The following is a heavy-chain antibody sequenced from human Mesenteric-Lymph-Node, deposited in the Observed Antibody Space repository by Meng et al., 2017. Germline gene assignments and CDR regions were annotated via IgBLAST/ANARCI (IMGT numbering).Heavy chain of an antibody. D-gene: IGHD6-6*01. CDR1: GYSISSGYY. Sequence: GSLRLSCTVSGYSISSGYYWGWIRQPPGKGLEWIGSIYHSGSTYYNPSLKSRVTISVDTSKNQFSLKLSSVTAADTAVYYCARGLSSSFKYYFDSWGQGTLVTVSS. CDR3: ARGLSSSFKYYFDS. CDR2: IYHSGST. J-gene: IGHJ4*02. V-gene: IGHV4-38-2*02.